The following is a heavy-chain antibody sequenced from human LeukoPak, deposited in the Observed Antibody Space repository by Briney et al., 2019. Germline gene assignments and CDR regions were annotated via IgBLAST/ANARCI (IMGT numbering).Heavy chain of an antibody. CDR1: GFTFSSYA. CDR2: ISGSGGSA. D-gene: IGHD2-8*01. CDR3: AKMVREFYTISYYFDY. J-gene: IGHJ4*02. Sequence: GGSLRLSCAASGFTFSSYAMSWVRQAPGKGLEWVSAISGSGGSAYYADSVKGRFTISRDNSKNTLYLQMNSLRAEDTAVYYCAKMVREFYTISYYFDYWGQGTLVTVSS. V-gene: IGHV3-23*01.